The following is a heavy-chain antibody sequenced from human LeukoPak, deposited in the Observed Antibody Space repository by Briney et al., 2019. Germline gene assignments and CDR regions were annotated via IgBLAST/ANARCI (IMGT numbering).Heavy chain of an antibody. CDR3: ARVKAGYYYYMDV. V-gene: IGHV4-59*01. D-gene: IGHD3-10*01. Sequence: SETLSLTCTVSGGSISSYYWSWIRQPPGKGLEWIGYIYYSGSTNYNPSLKSRVTISVDTSKNQFSLKLSSVTAADTAVYYCARVKAGYYYYMDVWGKGTTVTVSS. CDR1: GGSISSYY. CDR2: IYYSGST. J-gene: IGHJ6*03.